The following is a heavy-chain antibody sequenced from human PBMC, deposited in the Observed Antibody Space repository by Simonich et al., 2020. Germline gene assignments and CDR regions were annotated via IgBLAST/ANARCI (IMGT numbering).Heavy chain of an antibody. J-gene: IGHJ3*02. CDR1: GFTFSSYA. V-gene: IGHV3-30*07. CDR3: AREDLTGDAFDI. D-gene: IGHD7-27*01. CDR2: ISYDGSNK. Sequence: QVQLVESGGGVVQPGRSLRLSCAASGFTFSSYAMHWVRQAQCKGLEWVAVISYDGSNKYYADSVKGRFTISRDNSKNTLYLQMNSLRAEDTAVYYCAREDLTGDAFDIWGQGTMVTVSS.